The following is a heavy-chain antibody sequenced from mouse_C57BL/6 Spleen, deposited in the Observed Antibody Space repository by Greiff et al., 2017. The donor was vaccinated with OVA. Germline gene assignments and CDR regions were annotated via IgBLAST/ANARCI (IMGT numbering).Heavy chain of an antibody. J-gene: IGHJ3*01. CDR3: ARHGGDYSWFAY. Sequence: EVQLVESGGGLVKPGGSLKLSCAASGFTFSSYTMSWVRQTPEKRLEWVATISGGGGNTYYPDSVKGRFTISRDNAKNTLYLQMSSLRSEDTALYYCARHGGDYSWFAYWGQGTLVTVSA. D-gene: IGHD2-4*01. CDR2: ISGGGGNT. V-gene: IGHV5-9*01. CDR1: GFTFSSYT.